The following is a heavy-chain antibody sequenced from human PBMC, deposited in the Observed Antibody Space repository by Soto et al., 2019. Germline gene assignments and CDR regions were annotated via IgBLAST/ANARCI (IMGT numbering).Heavy chain of an antibody. CDR3: AGDSHIYRGYPAYLDD. Sequence: GGSLRLSCAASGFTFSSYGMHWARQAPGKGLEWVAVIWYDGSNKYYADSVKGRFTISRDNSKNTLYLQMNSLRAEDTAVYYCAGDSHIYRGYPAYLDDGDQGSL. CDR1: GFTFSSYG. J-gene: IGHJ1*01. D-gene: IGHD5-12*01. V-gene: IGHV3-33*01. CDR2: IWYDGSNK.